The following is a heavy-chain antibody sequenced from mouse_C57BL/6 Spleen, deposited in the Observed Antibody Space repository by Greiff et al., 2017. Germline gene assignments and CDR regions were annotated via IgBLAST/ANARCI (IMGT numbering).Heavy chain of an antibody. D-gene: IGHD2-4*01. J-gene: IGHJ1*03. CDR1: GFSLSTSGMG. CDR2: IYWDDAK. CDR3: ARSYYEYDDWYFDV. Sequence: QVTLKECGPGILQSSQTLSLTCSFSGFSLSTSGMGVSWIRQPSGKGLEWLAHIYWDDAKRSNPSMKSRLTISKDASRNQVFLKITIMDTAATATYYCARSYYEYDDWYFDVWGTGTTVTVSS. V-gene: IGHV8-12*01.